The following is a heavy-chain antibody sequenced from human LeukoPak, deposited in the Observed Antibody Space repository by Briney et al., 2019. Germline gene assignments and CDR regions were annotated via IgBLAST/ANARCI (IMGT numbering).Heavy chain of an antibody. Sequence: GASVKVSCKTSGYSFTNYGMNWVRQAPGQGLEWMGWINTNTGNPTYAQGFTGRFVFSLDTSVSTAYLQISSLKAEDTAVYYCARELPQRAFDIWGQGTMVTVSS. CDR2: INTNTGNP. V-gene: IGHV7-4-1*02. D-gene: IGHD2-21*01. CDR1: GYSFTNYG. J-gene: IGHJ3*02. CDR3: ARELPQRAFDI.